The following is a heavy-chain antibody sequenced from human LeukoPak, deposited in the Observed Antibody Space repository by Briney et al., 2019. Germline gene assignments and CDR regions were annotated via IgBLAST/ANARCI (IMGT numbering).Heavy chain of an antibody. CDR3: AREGNGPAYYHFYYMDV. CDR1: GGSVSSGSYY. J-gene: IGHJ6*03. CDR2: IHYSGST. D-gene: IGHD1-1*01. V-gene: IGHV4-61*01. Sequence: SETLSLTCTVSGGSVSSGSYYWSWIRQPPGKGLEWIAYIHYSGSTNYSPSLKSRVTISVDTSKNQFSLKLRSVTAADTAVYYCAREGNGPAYYHFYYMDVWGKGTTVTVSS.